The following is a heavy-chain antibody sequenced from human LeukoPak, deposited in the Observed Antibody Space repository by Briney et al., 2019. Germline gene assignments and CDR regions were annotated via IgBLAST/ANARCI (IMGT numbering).Heavy chain of an antibody. D-gene: IGHD6-6*01. CDR1: GFAFSSYA. CDR3: AKDRVAARPAYFDY. V-gene: IGHV3-30*04. CDR2: ISNDGRNK. J-gene: IGHJ4*02. Sequence: GGSLRLSCAASGFAFSSYAMHWVRQAPGKGLEWVTGISNDGRNKFYADSVKGRFTISRDNSKNTLYLQMNSLRAEDTAVYYCAKDRVAARPAYFDYWGQGTLVTVSS.